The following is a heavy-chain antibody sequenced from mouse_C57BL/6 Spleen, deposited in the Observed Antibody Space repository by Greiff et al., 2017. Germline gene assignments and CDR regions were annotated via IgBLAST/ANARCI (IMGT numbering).Heavy chain of an antibody. CDR1: GYTFTDYY. D-gene: IGHD2-4*01. J-gene: IGHJ3*01. Sequence: EVPLQQSGPELVKPGASVKISCKASGYTFTDYYMNWVKQSHGKRLEWIGDINPNNGGTSYNQKFKGKATLTVDKSSSTAYMELRSLTSEDSAVYYWASYDYDGAWFAYWGQGTLVTVSA. CDR2: INPNNGGT. V-gene: IGHV1-26*01. CDR3: ASYDYDGAWFAY.